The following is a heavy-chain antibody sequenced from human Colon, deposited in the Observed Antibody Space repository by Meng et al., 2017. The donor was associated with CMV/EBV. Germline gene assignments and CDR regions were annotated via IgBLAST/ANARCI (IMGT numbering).Heavy chain of an antibody. Sequence: QVQLVQSGSELKKPGASVKVSCKASGYTFTSYAMNWVRQAPGQGLEWMGWINTNTGNPTYAQGFTGRFVFSLDTSVSTAYLQICSLKTDDTAVYYCATGGNSPYWFLDHWGRGTLVTVSS. CDR2: INTNTGNP. D-gene: IGHD4-23*01. V-gene: IGHV7-4-1*01. CDR3: ATGGNSPYWFLDH. CDR1: GYTFTSYA. J-gene: IGHJ2*01.